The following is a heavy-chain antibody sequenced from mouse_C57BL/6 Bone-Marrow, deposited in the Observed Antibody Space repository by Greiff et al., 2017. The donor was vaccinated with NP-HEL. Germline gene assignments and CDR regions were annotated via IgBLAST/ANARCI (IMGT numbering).Heavy chain of an antibody. CDR1: GFNIKDDY. V-gene: IGHV14-4*01. CDR2: IDPENGDT. Sequence: VQLKESGAELVRPGASVKLSCTASGFNIKDDYMHWVKQRPEQGLEWIGWIDPENGDTEYASKFQGKATITADTSSNTAYLQLSSLTSEDTAVYYCTTYGAAQAFYYAMDYWGQGTSVTVSS. CDR3: TTYGAAQAFYYAMDY. J-gene: IGHJ4*01. D-gene: IGHD3-2*02.